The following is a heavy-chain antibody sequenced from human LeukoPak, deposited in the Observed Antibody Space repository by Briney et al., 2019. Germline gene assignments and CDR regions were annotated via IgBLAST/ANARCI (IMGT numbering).Heavy chain of an antibody. CDR2: IYSGGST. J-gene: IGHJ4*02. Sequence: GGSLSLSCQASGFTVSGNYLSWFGRAPGKGLEWVSVIYSGGSTYYADSVKGRFTISRDNSKNTLYLQMNSLRAEDTAVYYCFGRSMAVAGTNLYWGQGTLVTVSS. V-gene: IGHV3-66*01. CDR1: GFTVSGNY. CDR3: FGRSMAVAGTNLY. D-gene: IGHD6-19*01.